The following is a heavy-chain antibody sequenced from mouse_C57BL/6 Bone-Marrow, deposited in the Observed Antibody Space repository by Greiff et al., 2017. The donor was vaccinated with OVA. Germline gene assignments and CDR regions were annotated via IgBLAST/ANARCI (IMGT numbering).Heavy chain of an antibody. Sequence: EVKLMESGGGLVKPGGSLKLSCAASGFTFSDYGMHWVRQAPEKGLEWVAYISSGSSTIYYADTVKGRFTISRDNAKNTLFLQMTSLRSEDTAMYYCARSGGSSYVWYFDVWGTGTTVTVSS. CDR3: ARSGGSSYVWYFDV. CDR2: ISSGSSTI. D-gene: IGHD1-1*01. J-gene: IGHJ1*03. V-gene: IGHV5-17*01. CDR1: GFTFSDYG.